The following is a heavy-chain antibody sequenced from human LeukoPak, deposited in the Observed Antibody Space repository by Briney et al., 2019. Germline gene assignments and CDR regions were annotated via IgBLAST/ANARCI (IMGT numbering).Heavy chain of an antibody. CDR1: GYTFTSYA. J-gene: IGHJ4*02. CDR2: INTNTGNP. CDR3: ARAILGYDSSGYSELDY. D-gene: IGHD3-22*01. Sequence: ASVKVSCKASGYTFTSYAMNWVRQAPGQGLEWMGWINTNTGNPTYAQGFTGRFVFSLDTSVSTAYLQISSLKAEDTAVYYCARAILGYDSSGYSELDYWGQGILVTVSS. V-gene: IGHV7-4-1*02.